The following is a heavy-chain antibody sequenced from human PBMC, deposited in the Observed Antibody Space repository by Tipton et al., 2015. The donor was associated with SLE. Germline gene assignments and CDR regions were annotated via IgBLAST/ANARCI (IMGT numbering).Heavy chain of an antibody. D-gene: IGHD5-24*01. V-gene: IGHV4-59*01. J-gene: IGHJ3*02. Sequence: TLSLTCTVSGGSISSYCWSWIRQPPGKGLEWIGCIYYSGSTNYNPSLKSRVTMSVDTSKNHFSLKLNSVTAADTAVYYCASRKDGYNDAFDIWGQGTMVTVSS. CDR3: ASRKDGYNDAFDI. CDR2: IYYSGST. CDR1: GGSISSYC.